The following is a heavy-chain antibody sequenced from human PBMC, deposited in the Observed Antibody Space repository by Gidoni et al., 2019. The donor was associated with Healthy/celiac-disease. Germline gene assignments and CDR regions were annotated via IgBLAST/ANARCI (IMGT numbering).Heavy chain of an antibody. CDR1: GYTFTSYA. Sequence: QVQLVQSGAEVKKPGASVKVSCKASGYTFTSYAMHWVRQAPGQRLEWMGWINAGNGNTKYSQKFQGRVTITRDTSASTAYMELSSLRSEDTAVYYCARDQDSSHYYFDYWGQGTLVTVSS. D-gene: IGHD6-13*01. CDR2: INAGNGNT. V-gene: IGHV1-3*01. J-gene: IGHJ4*02. CDR3: ARDQDSSHYYFDY.